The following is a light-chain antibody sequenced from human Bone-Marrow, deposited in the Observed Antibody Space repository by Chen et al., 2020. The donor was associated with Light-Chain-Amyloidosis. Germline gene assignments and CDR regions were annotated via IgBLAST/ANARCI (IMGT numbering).Light chain of an antibody. CDR3: VLYMGSGISV. J-gene: IGLJ3*02. Sequence: QNVVTQGPSFSVSPGGPVTLTCGVSSGSVSTSNYPSWYQQTPGQAPRTLIYSTNTRSSGVPDRLSGSILGNKAALTITGAQADDESDYYCVLYMGSGISVFGGGTKVTVL. CDR1: SGSVSTSNY. V-gene: IGLV8-61*01. CDR2: STN.